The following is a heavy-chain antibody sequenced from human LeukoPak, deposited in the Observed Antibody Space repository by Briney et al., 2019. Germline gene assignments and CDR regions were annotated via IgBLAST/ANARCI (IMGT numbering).Heavy chain of an antibody. CDR3: ARCVQEKNRGFLLYYYYCYMDV. V-gene: IGHV4-59*01. Sequence: PSETLSLTCTVSNRSITSDYWSWLRQPPGKGLEWIGYIYYSGSTNYNPSLKSRVTISVVTSKNQYSLNLSSVTAADTAVYDCARCVQEKNRGFLLYYYYCYMDVWGKGTTVAISS. D-gene: IGHD3-10*01. CDR1: NRSITSDY. J-gene: IGHJ6*03. CDR2: IYYSGST.